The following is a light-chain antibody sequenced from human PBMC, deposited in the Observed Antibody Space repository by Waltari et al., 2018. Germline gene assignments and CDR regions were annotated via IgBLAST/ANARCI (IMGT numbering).Light chain of an antibody. J-gene: IGLJ3*02. CDR3: LLHFGGDQLV. Sequence: QTVVTQEPSLTVSPGGTVPLTCASSTGPVASAHYPSWFQQMPGQAPRALLFSSTNKYSGTPARFSGSLLGGKAALTLSSVQPEDEADYFCLLHFGGDQLVFGGGTRLTVL. V-gene: IGLV7-43*01. CDR2: SST. CDR1: TGPVASAHY.